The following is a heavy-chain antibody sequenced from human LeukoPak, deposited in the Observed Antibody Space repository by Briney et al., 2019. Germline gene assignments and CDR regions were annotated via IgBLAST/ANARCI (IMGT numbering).Heavy chain of an antibody. V-gene: IGHV4-59*08. J-gene: IGHJ4*02. Sequence: PSETVSLTCTVSGGSISGYYWSWIRQPPGKGLEWIGYIYYSGSTNYNPSLKSRVTISVDTSKNQFSLKLSSVTAADTAVYYCARLRYYDSSAILDYWGQGTLVTVSS. D-gene: IGHD3-22*01. CDR3: ARLRYYDSSAILDY. CDR2: IYYSGST. CDR1: GGSISGYY.